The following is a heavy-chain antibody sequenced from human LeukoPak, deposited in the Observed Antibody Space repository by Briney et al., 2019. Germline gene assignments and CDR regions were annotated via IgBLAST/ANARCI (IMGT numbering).Heavy chain of an antibody. V-gene: IGHV3-21*01. CDR2: ISSSSSYI. CDR1: GFMFSSYV. CDR3: ARDGIVVVPAALSNYYGMDV. J-gene: IGHJ6*02. Sequence: GGSLRLSCAASGFMFSSYVMSWVRQAPGKGLEWVSSISSSSSYIYYADSVKGRFTISRDNAKNSLYLQMNSLRAEDTAVYYCARDGIVVVPAALSNYYGMDVWGQGTTVTVSS. D-gene: IGHD2-2*01.